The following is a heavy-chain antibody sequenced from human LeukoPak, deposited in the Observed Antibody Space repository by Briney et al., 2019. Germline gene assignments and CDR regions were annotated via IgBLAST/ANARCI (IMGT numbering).Heavy chain of an antibody. CDR2: IRYDGSNK. V-gene: IGHV3-30*02. CDR3: AKGYRNHLLILLDS. Sequence: GGSLRLSCAASGFTFSSYGMHWVRQTPGKGLEWVAFIRYDGSNKYYADSVKGRFTISRDNSKNTLYLQMNSLIAEDTAVYYCAKGYRNHLLILLDSWGQGTLVTVSS. J-gene: IGHJ5*01. CDR1: GFTFSSYG. D-gene: IGHD3-16*01.